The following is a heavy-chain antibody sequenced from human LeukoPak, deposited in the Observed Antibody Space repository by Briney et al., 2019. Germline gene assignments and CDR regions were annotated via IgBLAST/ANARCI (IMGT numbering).Heavy chain of an antibody. CDR2: IYYSGST. CDR3: ARGGPAHRFGELLSAEYFQH. Sequence: SETLSLTCTVSGGSISSYYWSWIRQPPGKGLEWIGYIYYSGSTNYNPSLKSRVTISVDTSKNQFSLKLSSVTAADTAVYYCARGGPAHRFGELLSAEYFQHWGQGTLVTVSS. J-gene: IGHJ1*01. V-gene: IGHV4-59*01. D-gene: IGHD3-10*01. CDR1: GGSISSYY.